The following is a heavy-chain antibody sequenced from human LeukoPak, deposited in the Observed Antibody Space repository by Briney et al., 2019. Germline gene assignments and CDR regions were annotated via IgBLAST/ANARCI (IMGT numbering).Heavy chain of an antibody. Sequence: GGSLRLSCAASGFTFRSSAMSWVRQAPGKGLEWVSTMSPSGGTYYADSVKGRLPISRANSKNTLYLQMNGLRAEDTAIYYCAKDSGFSVTYVDFWGEGTLVTVSS. CDR2: MSPSGGT. CDR3: AKDSGFSVTYVDF. J-gene: IGHJ4*02. CDR1: GFTFRSSA. V-gene: IGHV3-23*01. D-gene: IGHD5/OR15-5a*01.